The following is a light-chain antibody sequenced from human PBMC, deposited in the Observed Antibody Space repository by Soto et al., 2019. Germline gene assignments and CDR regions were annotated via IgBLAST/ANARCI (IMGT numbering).Light chain of an antibody. CDR1: QSVGIH. CDR3: QQRYNWPPLT. V-gene: IGKV3-11*01. Sequence: EVVLTQSPGTLSLSPGERATLSCRASQSVGIHLAWYQQKPGRAPRLLIYEASNRATGIPARFSGSGSGTDFVLTISSLEPEDFAVYSCQQRYNWPPLTFCGGTKVEIK. J-gene: IGKJ4*01. CDR2: EAS.